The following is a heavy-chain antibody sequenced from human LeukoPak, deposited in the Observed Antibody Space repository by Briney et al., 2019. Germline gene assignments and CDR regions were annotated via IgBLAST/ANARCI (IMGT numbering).Heavy chain of an antibody. D-gene: IGHD1-7*01. CDR1: GDSVSSNSAA. CDR3: ARELELLSYYYYGMDV. V-gene: IGHV6-1*01. CDR2: TYYRSKWYN. Sequence: SQTLSLTCAISGDSVSSNSAAWNWIRQSPSRGLEWLGRTYYRSKWYNDYAVSVKSRITINPDTSKDQFSLQLNSVTPEDTAVYYCARELELLSYYYYGMDVWGQGTTVTVSS. J-gene: IGHJ6*02.